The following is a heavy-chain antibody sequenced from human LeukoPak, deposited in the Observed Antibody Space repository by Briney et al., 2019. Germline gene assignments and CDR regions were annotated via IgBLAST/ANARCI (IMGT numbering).Heavy chain of an antibody. CDR1: GYTLTSYG. J-gene: IGHJ6*03. CDR2: ISAYNGNT. CDR3: ARAYDFWSGPYYYYMDV. D-gene: IGHD3-3*01. V-gene: IGHV1-18*01. Sequence: ASVKVSCKASGYTLTSYGISWVRQAPGQGLEWMGWISAYNGNTNYAQKLQGRVTMTTDTSTSTAYMELRSLRSDDTAVYYCARAYDFWSGPYYYYMDVWGKGTTVTVSS.